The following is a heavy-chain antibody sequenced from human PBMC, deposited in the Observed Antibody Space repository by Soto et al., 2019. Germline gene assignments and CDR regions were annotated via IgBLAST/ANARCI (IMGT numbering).Heavy chain of an antibody. D-gene: IGHD3-22*01. CDR1: GGNISSGGCY. CDR3: ARVVPYYYDSSGYQPLTDY. CDR2: IYYSGST. J-gene: IGHJ4*02. Sequence: TSETMSLTCTVSGGNISSGGCYWSWISQPPGKGLEWIGYIYYSGSTYYNPSLKSRVTISVDTSKNQFSLKLSSVTAADTAVYYCARVVPYYYDSSGYQPLTDYWGQGTLVTVSS. V-gene: IGHV4-30-4*01.